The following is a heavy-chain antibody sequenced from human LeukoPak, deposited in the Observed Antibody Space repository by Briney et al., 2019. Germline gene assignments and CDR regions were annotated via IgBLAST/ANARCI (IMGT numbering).Heavy chain of an antibody. V-gene: IGHV3-7*01. J-gene: IGHJ5*02. CDR2: IKQDGSEK. D-gene: IGHD3-22*01. CDR1: GFTFSSYW. CDR3: ARDLGITKKHSGGFDP. Sequence: GGSLRLSCAASGFTFSSYWMSWVRQAPGKGLEWVANIKQDGSEKYYVDSVKGRFTISRDNAKNSLYLQMNSLRAEDTAVYYCARDLGITKKHSGGFDPWGQGTLVTVSS.